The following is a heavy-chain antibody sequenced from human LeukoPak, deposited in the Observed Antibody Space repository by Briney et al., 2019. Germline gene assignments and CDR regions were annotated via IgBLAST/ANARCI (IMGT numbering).Heavy chain of an antibody. Sequence: GGSLRLSCAASGFTFSSYAMSWVRQAPGKGLEWVSAISGSGGSTYYADSVKGRFTISRDNSKNTLYLQMNSLRAEDTAVYYCAKDQMRPLWLGTYSDYWGQETLVTVPS. D-gene: IGHD3-10*01. CDR1: GFTFSSYA. J-gene: IGHJ4*02. CDR3: AKDQMRPLWLGTYSDY. CDR2: ISGSGGST. V-gene: IGHV3-23*01.